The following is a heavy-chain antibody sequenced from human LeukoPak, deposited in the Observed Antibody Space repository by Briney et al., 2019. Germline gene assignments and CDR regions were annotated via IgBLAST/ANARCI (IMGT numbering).Heavy chain of an antibody. J-gene: IGHJ4*02. CDR1: GGSISSYY. CDR3: ARGPPPDFDY. Sequence: PSETLSPTCTVSGGSISSYYWSWIRQPPGKGLEWIGYIYYSGSTNYNPSLKSRVTISVDTSKNQFSLKLSSVTAADTAVYYCARGPPPDFDYWGQGTLVTVSS. V-gene: IGHV4-59*01. CDR2: IYYSGST.